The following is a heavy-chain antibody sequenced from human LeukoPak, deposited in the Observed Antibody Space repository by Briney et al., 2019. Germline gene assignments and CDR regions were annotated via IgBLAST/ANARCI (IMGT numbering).Heavy chain of an antibody. D-gene: IGHD2/OR15-2a*01. Sequence: SEILSLTCTVSGGSISSYYWSWIRQPAGKGLEWIGRTYTSGSTNYNPSLKSRLTMSVDTSKNQFSLKLSSVTAADTAVYYCARDTLSWFDPWGQGTLVTVSS. V-gene: IGHV4-4*07. CDR1: GGSISSYY. CDR2: TYTSGST. J-gene: IGHJ5*02. CDR3: ARDTLSWFDP.